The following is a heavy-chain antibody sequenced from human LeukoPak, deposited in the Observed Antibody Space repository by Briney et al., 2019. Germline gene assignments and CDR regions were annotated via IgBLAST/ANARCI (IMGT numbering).Heavy chain of an antibody. D-gene: IGHD1-26*01. Sequence: GGSLRLSCAASGFTFSGSAMHWVRQASGKGLEWVGRIRSKANSYATAYAASVKGRFTISRDDSKNTAYLQMNSLKTEDTAVYYCTRHDGSGGGSYFPYFDYWGQGTLVTVSS. V-gene: IGHV3-73*01. CDR2: IRSKANSYAT. J-gene: IGHJ4*02. CDR1: GFTFSGSA. CDR3: TRHDGSGGGSYFPYFDY.